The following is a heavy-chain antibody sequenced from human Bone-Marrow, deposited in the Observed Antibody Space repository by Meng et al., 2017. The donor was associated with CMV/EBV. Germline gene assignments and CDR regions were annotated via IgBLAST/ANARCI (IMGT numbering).Heavy chain of an antibody. CDR1: GFTFSSYA. V-gene: IGHV3-30-3*01. CDR2: ISYDGSNK. Sequence: VRLVGSGGGVVQPGRSLRLSCAASGFTFSSYAMHWVRQAPGKGLEWVAVISYDGSNKYYADSVKGRFTISRDNSKNTLYLQMNSLRAEDTAVYYCARVSSSWDWFYFDYWGQGTLVTVSS. CDR3: ARVSSSWDWFYFDY. D-gene: IGHD6-13*01. J-gene: IGHJ4*02.